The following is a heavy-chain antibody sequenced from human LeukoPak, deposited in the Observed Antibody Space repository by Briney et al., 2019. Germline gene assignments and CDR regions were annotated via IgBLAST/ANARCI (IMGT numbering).Heavy chain of an antibody. V-gene: IGHV1-2*02. CDR2: INPNSGGT. CDR3: ARDGVGYYDSSGYYYFQH. CDR1: GYTFTGYY. J-gene: IGHJ1*01. D-gene: IGHD3-22*01. Sequence: ASVKVSCKASGYTFTGYYLHWVRQAPGQGLEWMGWINPNSGGTNYAQKFQGRVTMTRDTSISTAYMELSRLRSDDTAVYYCARDGVGYYDSSGYYYFQHWGQGTLVTVSS.